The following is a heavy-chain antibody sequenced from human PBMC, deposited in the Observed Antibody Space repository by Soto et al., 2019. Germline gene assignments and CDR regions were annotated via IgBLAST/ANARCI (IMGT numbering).Heavy chain of an antibody. CDR1: GYTFTSYG. Sequence: GASVKVSCKASGYTFTSYGISWVRQAPGQGXEWMGWISAYNGNTNYAQKLQGRATMTTDTSTSTAYMELRSLRSDDPAVYYCAMVVHRYGGNSIGYAFYIWGQGSMVTVSS. J-gene: IGHJ3*02. D-gene: IGHD2-21*02. V-gene: IGHV1-18*01. CDR2: ISAYNGNT. CDR3: AMVVHRYGGNSIGYAFYI.